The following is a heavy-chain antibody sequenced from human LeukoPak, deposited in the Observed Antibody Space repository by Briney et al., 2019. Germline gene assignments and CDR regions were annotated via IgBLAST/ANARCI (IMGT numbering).Heavy chain of an antibody. CDR3: ATDRERDPSVYYLV. V-gene: IGHV3-23*01. J-gene: IGHJ4*02. Sequence: QPGGSLRLSCAASGFTFTDYAMSWVRQAPEKGLEWLSTISDNGSQTYYTGSVKGRFTISRDNSRNTVFLQMNSLRAEDSGVYYCATDRERDPSVYYLVGGQGTLITVSS. CDR2: ISDNGSQT. CDR1: GFTFTDYA. D-gene: IGHD3-22*01.